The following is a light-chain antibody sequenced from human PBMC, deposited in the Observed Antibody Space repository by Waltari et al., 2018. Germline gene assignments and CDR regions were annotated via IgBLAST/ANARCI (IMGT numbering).Light chain of an antibody. J-gene: IGKJ3*01. CDR2: LAS. V-gene: IGKV2-28*01. Sequence: DVVMTQSPLSLPVTLGQPASISCRSSQSLLFSNGYNYLDWYVQKPGQSPQLLIYLASNLAYGVPDRFSGSGSGTDFTLKISRVEAEDVGIYYCMQGIQTPRAFGPGTKVDIK. CDR1: QSLLFSNGYNY. CDR3: MQGIQTPRA.